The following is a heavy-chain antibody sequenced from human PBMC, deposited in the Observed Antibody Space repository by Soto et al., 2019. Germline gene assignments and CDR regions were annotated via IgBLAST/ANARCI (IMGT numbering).Heavy chain of an antibody. V-gene: IGHV4-34*01. CDR1: GESFIGHY. CDR3: AREPVLQYNDGSGYYYGWFDP. D-gene: IGHD3-22*01. J-gene: IGHJ5*02. Sequence: QVQLQQWGAGLLKPSETLSLTCAVYGESFIGHYWSWIRQPPGKGLEWIGEINHSGSTNYNPSLKSRVTMSVDTAKKQFSLNLTSVTAADTAVYYCAREPVLQYNDGSGYYYGWFDPWGQGTLVTVSS. CDR2: INHSGST.